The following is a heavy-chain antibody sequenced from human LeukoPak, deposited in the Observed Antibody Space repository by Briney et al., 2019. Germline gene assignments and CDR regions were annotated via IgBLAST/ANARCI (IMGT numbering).Heavy chain of an antibody. D-gene: IGHD5-24*01. Sequence: NSGGSLRLSCAASGFSFSTYNMNWVRQAPGKGLEWVSSISRSSSYIYYADSVKGRFTISRDNAKNSLYLQMNSLRAEDTAVYYCASQLGALGAFDIWGQGTMVTVSS. J-gene: IGHJ3*02. CDR2: ISRSSSYI. V-gene: IGHV3-21*01. CDR1: GFSFSTYN. CDR3: ASQLGALGAFDI.